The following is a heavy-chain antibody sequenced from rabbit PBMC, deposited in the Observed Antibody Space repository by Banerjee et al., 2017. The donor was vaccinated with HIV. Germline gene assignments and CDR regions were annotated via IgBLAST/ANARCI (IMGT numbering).Heavy chain of an antibody. CDR1: GFDFSSNV. D-gene: IGHD4-1*01. V-gene: IGHV1S40*01. CDR2: INTSSGNA. J-gene: IGHJ4*01. CDR3: ARDLAGVIGWNFNL. Sequence: SLTLTCKASGFDFSSNVMCWVRQAPGKRPEWIACINTSSGNAVYANWATGRFTISKTSSTTVTLQMTSLTAADTATYFCARDLAGVIGWNFNLWGPGTLVTVS.